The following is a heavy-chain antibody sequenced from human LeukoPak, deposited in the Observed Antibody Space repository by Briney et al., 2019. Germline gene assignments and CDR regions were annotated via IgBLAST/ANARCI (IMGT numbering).Heavy chain of an antibody. V-gene: IGHV3-7*01. CDR1: GFTFSTYW. J-gene: IGHJ4*02. CDR3: ARDGWRAINY. D-gene: IGHD5-24*01. CDR2: IKEDGSEK. Sequence: GGSLRLSCAASGFTFSTYWMSWVRQAPGKGLEWVANIKEDGSEKYYVDSVRGRFTISRDNAKNSLFLQMNSLRAEDTAVYYCARDGWRAINYWDQGTLVTVS.